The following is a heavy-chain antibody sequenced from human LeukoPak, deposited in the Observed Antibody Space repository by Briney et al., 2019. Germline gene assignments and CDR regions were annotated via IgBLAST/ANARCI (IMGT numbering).Heavy chain of an antibody. CDR3: ATYRQVLLPFES. CDR1: GFTFSDYT. D-gene: IGHD2-8*02. Sequence: GGSLRLSCAASGFTFSDYTMTWVRQAPGKGLEWVSSIFSGGGEIHYADSVRGRFTISRDNSKSTLSLQMNSLRAEDTAIYYCATYRQVLLPFESWGRGTLVTVSS. J-gene: IGHJ4*02. CDR2: IFSGGGEI. V-gene: IGHV3-23*01.